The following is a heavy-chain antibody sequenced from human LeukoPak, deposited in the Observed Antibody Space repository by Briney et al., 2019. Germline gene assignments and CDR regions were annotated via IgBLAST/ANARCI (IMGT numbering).Heavy chain of an antibody. V-gene: IGHV3-49*03. J-gene: IGHJ4*02. Sequence: GGSLRLSCTASGFTFGDYAMSWFRQAPGKGLEWVGFIRSKAYGGATEYGASVKGRFTISRDDSKSIAYLQMNSLEIEDTAVYYCTRVTGYCSDGSCYAWGSRYWGQGTLVTVSS. CDR1: GFTFGDYA. CDR3: TRVTGYCSDGSCYAWGSRY. D-gene: IGHD2-15*01. CDR2: IRSKAYGGAT.